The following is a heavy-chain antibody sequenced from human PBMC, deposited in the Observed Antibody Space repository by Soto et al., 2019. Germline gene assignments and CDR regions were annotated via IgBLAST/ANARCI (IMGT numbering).Heavy chain of an antibody. CDR3: AKSPRGEMATD. J-gene: IGHJ4*02. CDR1: GNTFINYH. V-gene: IGHV1-18*01. Sequence: QVQLVQSGGEVKKPGASVTVSCKASGNTFINYHITWVRQAPGQGLEWMAWINTYNGMTDYAQKFHGRVTMTRDTSTSTDYMELRNLGSDDTAVYFCAKSPRGEMATDWGQGTLVTVSS. D-gene: IGHD5-12*01. CDR2: INTYNGMT.